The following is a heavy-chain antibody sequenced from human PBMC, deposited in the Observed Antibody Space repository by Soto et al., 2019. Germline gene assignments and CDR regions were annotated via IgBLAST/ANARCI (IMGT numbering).Heavy chain of an antibody. D-gene: IGHD3-3*01. J-gene: IGHJ4*02. V-gene: IGHV3-30-3*01. Sequence: HPGGSLRLSCAASGFTFSSYAIHWVRQAPGKGLEWVALISYDGSNKYYADSVKGRFTISRDNSKNTLYLQMNSLRAEDTAVYYCARHKRDLRFLEWSYYFDYWGQGTLVTVSS. CDR3: ARHKRDLRFLEWSYYFDY. CDR2: ISYDGSNK. CDR1: GFTFSSYA.